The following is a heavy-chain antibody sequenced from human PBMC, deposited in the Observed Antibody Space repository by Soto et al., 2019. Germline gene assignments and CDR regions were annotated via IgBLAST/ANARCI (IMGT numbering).Heavy chain of an antibody. CDR1: GDTFTSYD. J-gene: IGHJ4*02. D-gene: IGHD2-15*01. CDR2: MNPNSGNT. Sequence: ASVKVSCKASGDTFTSYDINWARQATGQGLEWMGWMNPNSGNTGYAQKFQGRVTMTRNTSISTAYMELSSLRSEDTAMYYCARGTRIFDYWGQGTLVTVSS. V-gene: IGHV1-8*01. CDR3: ARGTRIFDY.